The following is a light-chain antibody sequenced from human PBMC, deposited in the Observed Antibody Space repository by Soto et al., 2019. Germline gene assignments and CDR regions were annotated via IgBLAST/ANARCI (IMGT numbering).Light chain of an antibody. Sequence: IMLTQSPGTLSLSPGERATLSCRASQSVSNNYVAWYQQKPGQAPSLLIFGASNRAPDIPDRFSGSGSGTDFTLTISRLEPEDFAVYFCQQYGSSVKTFGQGTKVDIK. CDR3: QQYGSSVKT. CDR1: QSVSNNY. J-gene: IGKJ1*01. V-gene: IGKV3-20*01. CDR2: GAS.